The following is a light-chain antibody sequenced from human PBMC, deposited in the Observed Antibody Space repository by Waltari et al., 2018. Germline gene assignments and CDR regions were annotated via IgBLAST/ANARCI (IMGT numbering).Light chain of an antibody. CDR1: QSLLESNGNNY. Sequence: DIVLTQSPLSLPVTPGEQASISCRSSQSLLESNGNNYLSWYLQKPGQSPQLLVYLGSNRASGVPDRFSGSGSGTDFTLKISRVEAEDVGVYYCMQALQTPSTFGQGTRLEIK. J-gene: IGKJ5*01. CDR2: LGS. V-gene: IGKV2-28*01. CDR3: MQALQTPST.